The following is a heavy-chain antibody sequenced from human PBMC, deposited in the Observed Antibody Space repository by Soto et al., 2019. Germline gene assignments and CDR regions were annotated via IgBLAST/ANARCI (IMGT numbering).Heavy chain of an antibody. Sequence: QVHIQQTGPGLVKPSGTLSLTCAVSGDSVSDTSYYWGWIRQPPGKGLEWIGTIYFNGNTFYNPSLKSRLTISVDTSKNQISLRLTSVTATDTAVYYCARQGSYWGQGTLVAVSS. CDR3: ARQGSY. CDR1: GDSVSDTSYY. CDR2: IYFNGNT. V-gene: IGHV4-39*01. J-gene: IGHJ4*02.